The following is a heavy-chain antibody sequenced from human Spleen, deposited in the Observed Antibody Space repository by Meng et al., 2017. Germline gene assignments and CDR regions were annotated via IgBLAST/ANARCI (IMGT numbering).Heavy chain of an antibody. J-gene: IGHJ6*02. Sequence: SETLSLTCAVSGGSISSGYYWGWIRQPPGKGLEWIGTIYHSGITYYNPSLESRVTIAVDTSKNQFSLKLRSVTAADTAVYSCARDIGGYDYSYYGMDVWGQGTTVTVSS. CDR1: GGSISSGYY. CDR3: ARDIGGYDYSYYGMDV. V-gene: IGHV4-38-2*02. D-gene: IGHD5-18*01. CDR2: IYHSGIT.